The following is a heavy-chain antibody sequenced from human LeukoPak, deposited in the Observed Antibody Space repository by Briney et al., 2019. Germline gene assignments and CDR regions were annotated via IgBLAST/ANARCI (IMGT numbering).Heavy chain of an antibody. J-gene: IGHJ4*02. Sequence: SETLSLTCTVSGGSISSYYWSWIRQPARKGLEWIGRIYTSGSTNYNPSLKSRVTMSVDTSKNQFSLKLSSVTAADTAVYYCARDTYCSGGSCYSDYWGQGTLVTVSS. CDR2: IYTSGST. CDR1: GGSISSYY. D-gene: IGHD2-15*01. CDR3: ARDTYCSGGSCYSDY. V-gene: IGHV4-4*07.